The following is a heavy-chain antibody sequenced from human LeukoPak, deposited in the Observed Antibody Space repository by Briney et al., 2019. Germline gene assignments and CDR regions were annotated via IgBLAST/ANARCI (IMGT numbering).Heavy chain of an antibody. D-gene: IGHD3-22*01. CDR1: GFTFSSYW. CDR2: ISRSSTFK. CDR3: ARGRYDSIGHYPIFDY. V-gene: IGHV3-21*01. Sequence: GGSLRLSCAASGFTFSSYWMSWVRQAPGKGLEWVSSISRSSTFKYYADSLKGRFTISRDNAKNSLFLQMNSLRAEDTAVYYCARGRYDSIGHYPIFDYWGQGTLVTVSS. J-gene: IGHJ4*02.